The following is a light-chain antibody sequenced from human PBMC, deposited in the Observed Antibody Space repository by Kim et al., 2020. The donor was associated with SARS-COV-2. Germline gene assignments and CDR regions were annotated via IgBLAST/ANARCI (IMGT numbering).Light chain of an antibody. J-gene: IGLJ3*02. CDR1: SSNIGAGYD. CDR3: QSYDSSLSVWV. Sequence: FTIACTGSSSNIGAGYDVHWYQQLPGTAPKLLIYGNSNRPSGVPDRFSGSKSGTSASLAITGLQAEDEADYYCQSYDSSLSVWVFGGGTQLTVL. V-gene: IGLV1-40*01. CDR2: GNS.